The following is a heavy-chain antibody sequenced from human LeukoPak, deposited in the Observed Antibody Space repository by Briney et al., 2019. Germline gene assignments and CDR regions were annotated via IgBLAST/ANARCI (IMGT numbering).Heavy chain of an antibody. Sequence: PGGSLRLSCAASGFTVSSNYMSWVRQAPGKGLEWVSVIYSGGSTYYADSVKGRFTISRDNSKNTLYLQMNSLRAEDTAVYYCARDNSDSGQHDYGDYIPGYFDYWGQGTLVTVSS. J-gene: IGHJ4*02. D-gene: IGHD4-17*01. CDR2: IYSGGST. CDR3: ARDNSDSGQHDYGDYIPGYFDY. V-gene: IGHV3-66*01. CDR1: GFTVSSNY.